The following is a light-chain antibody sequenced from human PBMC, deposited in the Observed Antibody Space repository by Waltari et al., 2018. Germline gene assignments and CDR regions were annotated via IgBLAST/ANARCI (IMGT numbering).Light chain of an antibody. CDR1: QDINNW. J-gene: IGKJ4*01. CDR3: QQYSGNPT. Sequence: DIQLTQSPSTLSASVGDRVTITCRASQDINNWLAWYQQKPGKAPKILIYDASSLETGVPSKFSGSGSGSEFTLTISSLQPDDFATYYCQQYSGNPTFGGGTKLEIK. CDR2: DAS. V-gene: IGKV1-5*01.